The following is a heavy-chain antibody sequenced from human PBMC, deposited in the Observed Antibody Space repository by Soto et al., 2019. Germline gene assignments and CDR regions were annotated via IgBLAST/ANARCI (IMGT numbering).Heavy chain of an antibody. CDR3: VGGGTTVATIGDH. CDR2: ISPSGVTI. CDR1: TSTFSRYG. V-gene: IGHV3-48*02. J-gene: IGHJ4*02. Sequence: EVLLVESGGGLVQSGGSLRLSCAASTSTFSRYGMNWVRQAPGKGLGWISFISPSGVTIYYADSVRGRFTVSRDNAKNTPFLQMSTLGDDETAVYYCVGGGTTVATIGDHWGQGNLVTVSS. D-gene: IGHD4-17*01.